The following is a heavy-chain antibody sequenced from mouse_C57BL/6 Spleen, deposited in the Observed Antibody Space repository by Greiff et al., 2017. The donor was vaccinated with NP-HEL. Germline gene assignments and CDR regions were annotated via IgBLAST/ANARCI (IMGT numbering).Heavy chain of an antibody. CDR3: ARSGTTVDYFDY. D-gene: IGHD1-1*01. CDR2: IDPSDSYT. J-gene: IGHJ2*01. V-gene: IGHV1-69*01. Sequence: QVQLQQPGAELVMPGASVKLSCKASGYTFTSYWMHWVKQRPGQGLEWIGEIDPSDSYTNYNQKFKGKSTLTVDKSSSTAYMQLSSLTSEDSAVYYCARSGTTVDYFDYWGQGTTLTVSS. CDR1: GYTFTSYW.